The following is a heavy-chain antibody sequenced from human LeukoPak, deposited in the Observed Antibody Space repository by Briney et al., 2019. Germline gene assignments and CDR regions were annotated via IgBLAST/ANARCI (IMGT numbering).Heavy chain of an antibody. D-gene: IGHD2-2*01. CDR1: GFTFDDYA. Sequence: GGSLRLSCAASGFTFDDYAMHWVRQAPGKGLEWVSGISWNSGSIGYADSVKGRFTISRDNAKNSLYLQMNSLRAEDTALYYCAKDTRRVVPAVISWFDPWGQGTLVTVSA. J-gene: IGHJ5*02. CDR3: AKDTRRVVPAVISWFDP. CDR2: ISWNSGSI. V-gene: IGHV3-9*01.